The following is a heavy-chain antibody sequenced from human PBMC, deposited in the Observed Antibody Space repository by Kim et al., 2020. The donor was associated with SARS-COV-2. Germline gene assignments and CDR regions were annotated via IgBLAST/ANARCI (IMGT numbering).Heavy chain of an antibody. Sequence: GGSLRLSCAASGFTFSSYAMSWVRQAPGKGLEWVSAISGSGGSTYYADSVKGRFTISRDNSKNTLYLQMNSLRAEDTAVYYCAKGKSRGITIFGVAPRAWFDPWGQGTLVTVSS. J-gene: IGHJ5*02. V-gene: IGHV3-23*01. CDR1: GFTFSSYA. CDR3: AKGKSRGITIFGVAPRAWFDP. CDR2: ISGSGGST. D-gene: IGHD3-3*01.